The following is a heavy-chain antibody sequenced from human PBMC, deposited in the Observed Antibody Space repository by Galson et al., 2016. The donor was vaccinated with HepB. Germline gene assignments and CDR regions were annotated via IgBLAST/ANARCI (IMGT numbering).Heavy chain of an antibody. CDR3: ARATDYADSANGMDV. Sequence: CAISGDSVSSNSVTWNWIRQSPSRGLEWLGRTYYRSRWGWDQDYAISVKSRISINPDTSGNKFSLQLRSVTPDDTAVYYCARATDYADSANGMDVWDKGTMVTVSS. CDR1: GDSVSSNSVT. V-gene: IGHV6-1*01. CDR2: TYYRSRWGWDQ. J-gene: IGHJ6*04. D-gene: IGHD4-17*01.